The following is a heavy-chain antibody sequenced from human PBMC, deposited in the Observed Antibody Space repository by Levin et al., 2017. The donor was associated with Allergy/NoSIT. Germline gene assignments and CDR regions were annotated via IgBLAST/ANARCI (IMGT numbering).Heavy chain of an antibody. Sequence: GGSLRLSCAASGFTFSSYGMHWVRQAPGKGLEWVAVIWYDGSNKYYADSVKGRFTISRDNSKNTLYLQMNSLRAEDTAVYYCARDSAPYYYDSSGAFDYWGQGTLVTVSS. D-gene: IGHD3-22*01. J-gene: IGHJ4*02. CDR1: GFTFSSYG. CDR3: ARDSAPYYYDSSGAFDY. CDR2: IWYDGSNK. V-gene: IGHV3-33*01.